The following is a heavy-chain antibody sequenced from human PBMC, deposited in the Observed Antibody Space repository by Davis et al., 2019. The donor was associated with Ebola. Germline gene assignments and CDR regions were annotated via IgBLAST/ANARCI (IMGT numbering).Heavy chain of an antibody. V-gene: IGHV3-48*02. CDR3: ARGGSYWQGFDP. CDR2: ISSSSGTR. D-gene: IGHD1-26*01. CDR1: GFTFSTYS. J-gene: IGHJ5*02. Sequence: GGSLRLSCAASGFTFSTYSMNWVRQAPGKGLEWVSYISSSSGTRYYADSVTGRFTISRDNARNSLYLQMNSLRDEDTAMYYCARGGSYWQGFDPWGQGTLVTVSS.